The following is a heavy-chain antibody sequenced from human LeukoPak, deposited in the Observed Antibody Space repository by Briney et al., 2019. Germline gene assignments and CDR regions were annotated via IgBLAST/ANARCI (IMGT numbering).Heavy chain of an antibody. Sequence: GGSLRLSCAASGFTFSSYAMTWVRQAPGRGLEWVSAISGSGGSTHYADSVKGRFTISRDNSRNTLYLQMNSLRAEDTAVYYCVREYSSSSGRAFDMWGQGTMVTVSP. CDR1: GFTFSSYA. D-gene: IGHD6-6*01. CDR3: VREYSSSSGRAFDM. V-gene: IGHV3-23*01. J-gene: IGHJ3*02. CDR2: ISGSGGST.